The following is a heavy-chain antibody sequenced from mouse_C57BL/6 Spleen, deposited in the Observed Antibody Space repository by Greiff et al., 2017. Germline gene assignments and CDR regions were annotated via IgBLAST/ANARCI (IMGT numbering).Heavy chain of an antibody. D-gene: IGHD2-5*01. Sequence: QVQLQQSGAELVKPGASVKISCKASGYAFSSYWMNWVKQRPGKGLEWIGQIYPGDGDTNYNGKFKGKATLSADKSSSTAYMQLSSLTSEDSAVYFCARSGNYSNAWFAYWGQGPLVTVSA. CDR2: IYPGDGDT. J-gene: IGHJ3*01. CDR1: GYAFSSYW. CDR3: ARSGNYSNAWFAY. V-gene: IGHV1-80*01.